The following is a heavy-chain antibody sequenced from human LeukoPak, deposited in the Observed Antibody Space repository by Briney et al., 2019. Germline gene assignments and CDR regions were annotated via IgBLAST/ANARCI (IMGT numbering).Heavy chain of an antibody. CDR3: AKDRYYGSGSYSNLFDY. D-gene: IGHD3-10*01. V-gene: IGHV3-30*02. J-gene: IGHJ4*02. Sequence: PGGSLRLSCAASVFTFSSYGMHWVRQAPGKGLEWVAFIRYDGSNKYYADSVKGRFTISRDNSKNTLYLQMNSLRAEDTAVYYCAKDRYYGSGSYSNLFDYWGQGTLVTVSS. CDR2: IRYDGSNK. CDR1: VFTFSSYG.